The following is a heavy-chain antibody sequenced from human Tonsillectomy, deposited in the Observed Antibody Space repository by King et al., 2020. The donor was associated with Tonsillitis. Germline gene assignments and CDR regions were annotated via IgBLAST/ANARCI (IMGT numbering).Heavy chain of an antibody. V-gene: IGHV4-39*01. CDR2: IYYRGTT. J-gene: IGHJ6*02. CDR3: VSPDPYSGMDV. D-gene: IGHD1-14*01. CDR1: GGSISSSIYY. Sequence: QLQESGPGLVKPSETLSLTCTVSGGSISSSIYYWGWIRQPPGKGLEWIGSIYYRGTTYYNPSLKSRVTISVDTSKNQFSLRRNSVTAADTAVYYCVSPDPYSGMDVWGQGTTVTVSS.